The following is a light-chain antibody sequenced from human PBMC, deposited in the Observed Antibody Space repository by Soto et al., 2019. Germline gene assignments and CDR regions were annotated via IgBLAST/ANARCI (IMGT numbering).Light chain of an antibody. Sequence: EIVITQSPATLSVSPVERATLSCRASQSVSSNLAWYQQKPGQAPRLLIYGASTRATGIPARFSGSGSGTEFTLTISSLQSEDFAVYYCQQYNNWPPWTFGQGTRWIS. CDR1: QSVSSN. CDR2: GAS. J-gene: IGKJ1*01. CDR3: QQYNNWPPWT. V-gene: IGKV3-15*01.